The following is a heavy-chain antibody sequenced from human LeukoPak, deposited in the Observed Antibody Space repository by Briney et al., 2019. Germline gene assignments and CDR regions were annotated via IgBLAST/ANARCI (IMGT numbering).Heavy chain of an antibody. V-gene: IGHV4-59*12. D-gene: IGHD2-2*01. J-gene: IGHJ6*03. CDR2: IYYSGTT. Sequence: SETLSLTCTVSGASINNYYWSWIRQPPGKGLEYIGFIYYSGTTNYNPSLKSRVTISVDTSKNQFSLKLSSVTAADTAVYYCARSYCSSTSCSPYYYYYMDVWGKGTTVTVSS. CDR1: GASINNYY. CDR3: ARSYCSSTSCSPYYYYYMDV.